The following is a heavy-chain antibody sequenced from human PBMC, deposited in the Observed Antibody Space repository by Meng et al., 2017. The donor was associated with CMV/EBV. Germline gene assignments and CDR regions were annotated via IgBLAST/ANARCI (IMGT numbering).Heavy chain of an antibody. Sequence: LSCAVYGFTFSNYWIYWVRQAPGKGLVCVARIKTDGSTTEYADSVQGRFTISRDNGRNTLYLQMNSLRGEDTAVYFCVSGLVGTRNYWAQGTLVTVSS. J-gene: IGHJ4*02. CDR2: IKTDGSTT. V-gene: IGHV3-74*03. CDR3: VSGLVGTRNY. CDR1: GFTFSNYW. D-gene: IGHD1-14*01.